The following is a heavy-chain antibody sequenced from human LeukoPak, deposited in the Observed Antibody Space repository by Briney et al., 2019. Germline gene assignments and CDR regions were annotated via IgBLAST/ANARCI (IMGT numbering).Heavy chain of an antibody. CDR2: VSSSSSYI. CDR1: GFTFSSYS. J-gene: IGHJ4*02. D-gene: IGHD4/OR15-4a*01. V-gene: IGHV3-21*01. CDR3: ARDLLTTDNDY. Sequence: GGSLRLSCAASGFTFSSYSMNWVRQAPGKGPEWVSSVSSSSSYIYYADSVKGRFTISRDNAKNSLYLQMNSLRAEDTAVYYCARDLLTTDNDYWGQGTLVTVSS.